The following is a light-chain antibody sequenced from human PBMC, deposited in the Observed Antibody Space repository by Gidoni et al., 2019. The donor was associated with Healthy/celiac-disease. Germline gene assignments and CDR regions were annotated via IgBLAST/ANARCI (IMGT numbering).Light chain of an antibody. J-gene: IGKJ4*01. V-gene: IGKV3-11*01. CDR2: DAS. CDR1: QSVSRH. CDR3: QQRSNWPPLP. Sequence: IVLTQSPATRSLSPGERATLSCRASQSVSRHLAWYQQKPGQAPRLLIYDASNRASGIPARFSGSGSGTDFTLTISSLEPEDFAVYYCQQRSNWPPLPFGGGTKVEIK.